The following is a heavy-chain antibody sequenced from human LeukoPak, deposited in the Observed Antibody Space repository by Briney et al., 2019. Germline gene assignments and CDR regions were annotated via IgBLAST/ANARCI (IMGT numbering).Heavy chain of an antibody. CDR3: ARDVGVAVAGTYFDY. CDR1: GFTSDDYG. J-gene: IGHJ4*02. Sequence: PGGSLRLSCAASGFTSDDYGMSWVRQAPGKGLEWVSGINWNGGSTGYADSVKGRFTISRDNAKNSLYLQMNSLRAEDTALYYCARDVGVAVAGTYFDYWGQGTLVTVSS. D-gene: IGHD6-19*01. V-gene: IGHV3-20*04. CDR2: INWNGGST.